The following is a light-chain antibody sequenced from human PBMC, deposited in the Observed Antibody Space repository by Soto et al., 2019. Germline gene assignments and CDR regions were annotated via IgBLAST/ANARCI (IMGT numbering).Light chain of an antibody. Sequence: EIVLTQSPATLFLSQGERATLSCRASQSVSSYLAWYQQKPGQAPRLLIYDASNRATGIPARFSGSGSGTDFTLTISSLEPEDFAVYYCQQRSNWPWTFGQGTKVDIK. V-gene: IGKV3-11*01. CDR2: DAS. CDR3: QQRSNWPWT. J-gene: IGKJ1*01. CDR1: QSVSSY.